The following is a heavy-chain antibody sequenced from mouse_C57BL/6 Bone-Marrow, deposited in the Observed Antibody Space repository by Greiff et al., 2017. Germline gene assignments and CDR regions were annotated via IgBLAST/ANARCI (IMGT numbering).Heavy chain of an antibody. J-gene: IGHJ3*01. CDR2: IDPENGDT. CDR3: TASYYGSSPWFAY. D-gene: IGHD1-1*01. Sequence: EVQLQQSGAELVRPGASVKLSCTASGFNIKDDYMHWVKQRPEQGLEWIGWIDPENGDTEYASKFQGKATITADTSSNTAYLQRSSLTSEDTAVYYCTASYYGSSPWFAYWGQGTLVTVSA. CDR1: GFNIKDDY. V-gene: IGHV14-4*01.